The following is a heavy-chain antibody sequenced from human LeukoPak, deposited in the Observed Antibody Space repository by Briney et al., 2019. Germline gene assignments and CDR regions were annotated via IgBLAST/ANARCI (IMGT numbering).Heavy chain of an antibody. V-gene: IGHV3-21*01. CDR2: ISSSSSYI. CDR1: GFTFSSYS. CDR3: ARVGGYCSGGSCYGRYAFDI. Sequence: GGTLRLSCAASGFTFSSYSMNWVRQAPGKGLEWVSSISSSSSYIYYADSVKGRFTISRDNAKNSLYLQMNSLRAEDTAAYYCARVGGYCSGGSCYGRYAFDIWGQGTMVTVSS. D-gene: IGHD2-15*01. J-gene: IGHJ3*02.